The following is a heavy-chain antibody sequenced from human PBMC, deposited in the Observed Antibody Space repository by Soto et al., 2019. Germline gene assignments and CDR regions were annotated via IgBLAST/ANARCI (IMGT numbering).Heavy chain of an antibody. CDR1: GFTFSSYG. Sequence: QVQLVESGGGVVQPGRSLRLSCAASGFTFSSYGMHWVRQAPGKGLEWVAVISYDGSNKYYADSVKGRFTISRDNSKNTLYLQMNRLRAEDTAVYYCAKDFPESGEKLGYCSGGSCSPFDYWGQGTLVTVSS. V-gene: IGHV3-30*18. J-gene: IGHJ4*02. CDR3: AKDFPESGEKLGYCSGGSCSPFDY. D-gene: IGHD2-15*01. CDR2: ISYDGSNK.